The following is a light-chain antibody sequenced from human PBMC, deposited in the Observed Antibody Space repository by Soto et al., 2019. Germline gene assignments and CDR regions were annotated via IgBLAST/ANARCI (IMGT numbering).Light chain of an antibody. V-gene: IGKV1-39*01. CDR3: QQSYMDPIT. Sequence: DIQMTQSPSSLSASVGNRVTITCRASQSISTYLNWYQKKPGKAPNLLIYDASRLQSGVPSRFSGSGGGTDFTLSISSVQPEDFATYFCQQSYMDPITFGQGTLLV. CDR2: DAS. CDR1: QSISTY. J-gene: IGKJ5*01.